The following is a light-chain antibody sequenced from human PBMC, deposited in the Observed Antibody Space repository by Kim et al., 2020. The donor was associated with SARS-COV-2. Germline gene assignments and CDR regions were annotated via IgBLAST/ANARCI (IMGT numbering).Light chain of an antibody. V-gene: IGLV2-14*03. CDR3: SSYTSTSRLI. J-gene: IGLJ2*01. Sequence: GQSITISCTGTSDDVGTYNYVSWYQQHPGKAPKLMISDVSDRPSGVSVSFSGSKSGNTASLTISGLQAEDEAEYYCSSYTSTSRLIFGGGTQLTVL. CDR1: SDDVGTYNY. CDR2: DVS.